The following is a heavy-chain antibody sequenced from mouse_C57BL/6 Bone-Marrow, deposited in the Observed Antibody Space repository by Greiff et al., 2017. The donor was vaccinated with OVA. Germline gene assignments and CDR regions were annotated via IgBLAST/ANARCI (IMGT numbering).Heavy chain of an antibody. CDR1: GYTFTSYD. Sequence: VHLVESGPELVKPGASVKLSCKASGYTFTSYDINWVKQRPGQGLEWIGWIYPRDGSTKYNEKFKGKATLTVDTSSSTAYMELHSLTSEDSAVYFCARASYYYVFDYWGQGTTLTVSS. CDR3: ARASYYYVFDY. J-gene: IGHJ2*01. V-gene: IGHV1-85*01. D-gene: IGHD1-1*01. CDR2: IYPRDGST.